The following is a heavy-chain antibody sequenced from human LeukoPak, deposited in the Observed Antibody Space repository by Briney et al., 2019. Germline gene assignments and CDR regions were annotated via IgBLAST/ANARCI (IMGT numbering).Heavy chain of an antibody. V-gene: IGHV1-69*05. Sequence: SVKVSCKASGGTFSSYAISWVRQAPGQGLEWMGGIIPIFGTANYAQKFQGRVTITTDESTSTAYMELCSLRSEDTAVYYCARGYCSGGSCQELDVWGKGTTVTVSS. CDR2: IIPIFGTA. CDR3: ARGYCSGGSCQELDV. D-gene: IGHD2-15*01. CDR1: GGTFSSYA. J-gene: IGHJ6*04.